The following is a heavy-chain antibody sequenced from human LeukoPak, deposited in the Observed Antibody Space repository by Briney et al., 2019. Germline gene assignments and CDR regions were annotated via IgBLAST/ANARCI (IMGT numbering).Heavy chain of an antibody. Sequence: GGSLRLSCAASGFTFSSYAMHWVRQAPGKGLEWVAVISYDGSNKYYADSVKGRFTISRDNSKSTLYLQMNSLRAEDTAVYYCARVGNIDRRVRGAKGDYFDYWGQGTLVTVSS. V-gene: IGHV3-30-3*01. J-gene: IGHJ4*02. D-gene: IGHD3-10*01. CDR2: ISYDGSNK. CDR1: GFTFSSYA. CDR3: ARVGNIDRRVRGAKGDYFDY.